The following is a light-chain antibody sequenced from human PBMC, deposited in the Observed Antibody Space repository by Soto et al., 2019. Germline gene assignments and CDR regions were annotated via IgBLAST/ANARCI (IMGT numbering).Light chain of an antibody. CDR3: QQSYSTPPWT. V-gene: IGKV1-39*01. Sequence: DIQMTQSPSSLSASIGDRVTITCRASQTVNTYLHWYQQKPGKAPKLLIYAASSLQSGVPSRFSGSGSGTDFTLTISSLQPEDFATYYCQQSYSTPPWTFGQGTKVDIK. CDR2: AAS. CDR1: QTVNTY. J-gene: IGKJ1*01.